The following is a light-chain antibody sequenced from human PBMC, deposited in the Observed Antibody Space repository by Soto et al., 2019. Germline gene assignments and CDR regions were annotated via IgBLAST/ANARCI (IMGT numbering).Light chain of an antibody. J-gene: IGKJ1*01. CDR2: AAS. CDR3: QHYYVYPWT. V-gene: IGKV1-8*01. CDR1: QGISSY. Sequence: AIRMTQSPSSVSASTGDRVTITCRASQGISSYLAWYQQKPGKAPKLLIYAASTLQSGVPSRFSGSGSGTDFTLTISCLQSEDFATYYCQHYYVYPWTFGQRSKVDTK.